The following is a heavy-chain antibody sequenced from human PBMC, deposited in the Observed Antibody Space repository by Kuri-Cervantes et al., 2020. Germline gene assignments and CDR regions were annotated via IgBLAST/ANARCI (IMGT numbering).Heavy chain of an antibody. V-gene: IGHV4-31*02. Sequence: SCTVSGGSISSGGYYWSWIRQHPGKGLEWIGYIYYSGSTYYNPSLKSRVTISVDTSKNQFSLKLSSVTAADTAVYYCARVYYGSGRGSNWFDPWGQGTLVTVSS. CDR2: IYYSGST. CDR1: GGSISSGGYY. D-gene: IGHD3-10*01. CDR3: ARVYYGSGRGSNWFDP. J-gene: IGHJ5*02.